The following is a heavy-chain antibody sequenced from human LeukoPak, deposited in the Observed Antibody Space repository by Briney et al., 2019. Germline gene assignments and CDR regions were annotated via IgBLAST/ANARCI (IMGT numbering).Heavy chain of an antibody. Sequence: GGSLGLSCAASGFAFSSYAMPWVRKAPGKGLEGVALISYEGSQKYHADSVKGRFTISRDNSKNALYLQMDSLRAEDTAVYYCAKDGTRMTHYYYYDGMDVWGQGTTVTVSS. V-gene: IGHV3-30*18. D-gene: IGHD4-17*01. J-gene: IGHJ6*02. CDR3: AKDGTRMTHYYYYDGMDV. CDR1: GFAFSSYA. CDR2: ISYEGSQK.